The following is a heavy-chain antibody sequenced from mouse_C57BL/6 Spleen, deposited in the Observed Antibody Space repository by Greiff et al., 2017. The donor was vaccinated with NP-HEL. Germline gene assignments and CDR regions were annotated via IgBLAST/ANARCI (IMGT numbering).Heavy chain of an antibody. CDR3: ARQIYYDYWFAY. Sequence: EVKLVESGGDLVKPGGSLKLSCAASGFTFSSYGLSWVRQTPDKRLAWVATLSSGGSYTYYPDSVKGRFTISRDNAKNTLYLQMSSLKSEDTAMYYCARQIYYDYWFAYWGQGTLVTVSA. J-gene: IGHJ3*01. CDR1: GFTFSSYG. CDR2: LSSGGSYT. D-gene: IGHD2-4*01. V-gene: IGHV5-6*01.